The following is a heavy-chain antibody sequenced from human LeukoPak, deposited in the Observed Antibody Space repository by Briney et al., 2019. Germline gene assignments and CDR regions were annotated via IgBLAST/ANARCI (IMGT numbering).Heavy chain of an antibody. CDR2: ISYDGSNK. CDR3: ASEPQQYYDSSGYNDAFDI. D-gene: IGHD3-22*01. CDR1: GFTFSSYA. Sequence: PGGSLRLSCAASGFTFSSYAMHWVRQAPGKGLEWVAVISYDGSNKYYADSVKGRFTISRDNSKNTLYLQMNSLRAEDTAVYYCASEPQQYYDSSGYNDAFDIWGQGTMVTVSS. V-gene: IGHV3-30-3*01. J-gene: IGHJ3*02.